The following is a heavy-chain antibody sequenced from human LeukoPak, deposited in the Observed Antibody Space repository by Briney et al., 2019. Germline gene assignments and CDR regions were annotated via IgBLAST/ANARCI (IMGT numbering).Heavy chain of an antibody. CDR2: ISSRSITI. Sequence: QPGGSLRLSCAASGFTFSSYSMNWVRQAPGKGLEWVSYISSRSITIYYADSVKGRFTISRDNAKNSLYLQMNSLRAEDTAMYYCARDAYYYDSSGYYLPAGADYWGQGTLVTVPS. J-gene: IGHJ4*02. CDR3: ARDAYYYDSSGYYLPAGADY. D-gene: IGHD3-22*01. V-gene: IGHV3-48*01. CDR1: GFTFSSYS.